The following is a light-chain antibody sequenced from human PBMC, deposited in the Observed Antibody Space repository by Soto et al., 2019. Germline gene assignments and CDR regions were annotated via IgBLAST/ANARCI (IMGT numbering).Light chain of an antibody. CDR1: SSDIGRYNY. CDR2: EVF. V-gene: IGLV2-14*01. CDR3: SSYAPSDWV. Sequence: QSVLTQPASASGSPGQSITISCTGTSSDIGRYNYVSWYQQHPGKAPQLIIYEVFNRPSGISNRFSGSKSGNTASLTISGLQTEDEADYYCSSYAPSDWVFGGGTKLTVL. J-gene: IGLJ3*02.